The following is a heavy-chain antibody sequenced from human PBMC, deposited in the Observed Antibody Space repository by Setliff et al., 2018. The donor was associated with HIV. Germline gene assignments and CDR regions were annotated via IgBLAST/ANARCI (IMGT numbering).Heavy chain of an antibody. CDR2: SNHVGRT. J-gene: IGHJ6*02. V-gene: IGHV4-34*01. D-gene: IGHD3-3*01. Sequence: SETLSLTCAVYGGSLSGHYWSWIRQPPGKGLEWIGESNHVGRTNYNPSLKSRVTVSVDTSKSQFSLKLSSVTAADTAVYYCAREIVNDYNFWSGYYYYYYGMDVWGQGTTVTVSS. CDR3: AREIVNDYNFWSGYYYYYYGMDV. CDR1: GGSLSGHY.